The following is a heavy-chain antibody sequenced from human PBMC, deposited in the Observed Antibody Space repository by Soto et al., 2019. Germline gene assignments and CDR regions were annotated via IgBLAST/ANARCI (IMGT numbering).Heavy chain of an antibody. CDR1: GGSFSGYY. V-gene: IGHV4-34*01. J-gene: IGHJ4*02. Sequence: QVQLQQWGAGLLKPSETLSLTCAVYGGSFSGYYWSWIRQPPGKGLEWIGEINHSGSTNYNPSLKSRVTISVDTSKNQFSLKLSSVTAADTAVYYCARGRATYYDFWSGYYQTGQYYFDYWGQGTLVTVSS. D-gene: IGHD3-3*01. CDR2: INHSGST. CDR3: ARGRATYYDFWSGYYQTGQYYFDY.